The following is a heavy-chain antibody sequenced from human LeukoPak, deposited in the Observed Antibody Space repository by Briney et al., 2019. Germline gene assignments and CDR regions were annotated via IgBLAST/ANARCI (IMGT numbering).Heavy chain of an antibody. D-gene: IGHD3-3*01. CDR1: GYTFTSYD. CDR3: ARSYYDFWRNYYYYMDV. CDR2: MNPNSGNT. V-gene: IGHV1-8*03. J-gene: IGHJ6*03. Sequence: ASVKVSCKASGYTFTSYDINWVRQATGQGLEWMGWMNPNSGNTGYAQKFQGRVTITRNTSISTAYMELSSLRSEYTAVYYCARSYYDFWRNYYYYMDVWGKGTTVTVSS.